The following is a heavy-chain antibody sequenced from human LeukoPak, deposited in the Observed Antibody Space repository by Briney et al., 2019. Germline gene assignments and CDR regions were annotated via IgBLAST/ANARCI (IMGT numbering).Heavy chain of an antibody. J-gene: IGHJ4*02. CDR3: AREEYGGSYGFDY. V-gene: IGHV3-21*01. CDR2: ISSSSSYI. CDR1: GFTFISYS. Sequence: PGGCLRLSCAASGFTFISYSMNWVRQAPGKGLEWVSSISSSSSYIYYADSVKGRFTISRDNAKNSLYLQMNSLRAEDTAVYYCAREEYGGSYGFDYWGQGTLVTVSS. D-gene: IGHD1-26*01.